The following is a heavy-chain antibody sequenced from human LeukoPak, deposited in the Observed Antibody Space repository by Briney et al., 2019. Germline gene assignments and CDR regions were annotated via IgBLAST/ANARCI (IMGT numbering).Heavy chain of an antibody. J-gene: IGHJ5*02. CDR3: AKDPWFGEFSFDP. D-gene: IGHD3-10*01. Sequence: GGSLRLSCAASGFTFSSYPMSWVRQAPGKGLEWVSAISGSGGSTCYADSVKGRFTISRDNSKNTLYLQMNSLRAEDTAVYYCAKDPWFGEFSFDPWGQGTLVTVSS. CDR1: GFTFSSYP. CDR2: ISGSGGST. V-gene: IGHV3-23*01.